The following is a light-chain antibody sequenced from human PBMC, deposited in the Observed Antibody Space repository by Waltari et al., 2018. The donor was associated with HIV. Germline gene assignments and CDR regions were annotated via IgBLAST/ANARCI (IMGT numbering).Light chain of an antibody. V-gene: IGKV1-33*01. J-gene: IGKJ4*01. Sequence: DIQMTQSPPSLSAFVGDRVTITCQASQDISHYLNWYQQKPGKAPKRLIYDASNLETGVPSRFIGSGSGTDFTFTISSLQSEDIATYYCQQYDNLPLTFGGGTKVESK. CDR2: DAS. CDR3: QQYDNLPLT. CDR1: QDISHY.